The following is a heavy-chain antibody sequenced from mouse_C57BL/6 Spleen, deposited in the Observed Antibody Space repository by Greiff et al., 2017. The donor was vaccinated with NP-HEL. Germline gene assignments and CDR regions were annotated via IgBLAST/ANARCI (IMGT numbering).Heavy chain of an antibody. D-gene: IGHD3-1*01. J-gene: IGHJ3*01. V-gene: IGHV5-17*01. CDR2: ISSGSSTI. CDR3: ARRDTRAPFAY. Sequence: EVHLVESGGGLVKPGGSLKLSCAASGFTFSDYGMHWVRQAPEKGLEWVAYISSGSSTIYYADTVKGRFTISRDNAKNTLFLQMTSLRSEDTAMYYCARRDTRAPFAYWGQGTLVTVSA. CDR1: GFTFSDYG.